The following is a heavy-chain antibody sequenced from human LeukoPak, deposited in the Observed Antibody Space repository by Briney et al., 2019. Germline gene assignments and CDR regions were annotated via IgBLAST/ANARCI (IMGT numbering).Heavy chain of an antibody. CDR3: ARESYSSSYLFDY. J-gene: IGHJ4*02. D-gene: IGHD6-6*01. CDR1: GGSISSYY. Sequence: SETLSLTCTVSGGSISSYYWSWIRQPAGKGLEWIGRIYTSGSTNYNPSLKSRVTMSVDTSKNLISLKVNSVTAADTAVYYCARESYSSSYLFDYWGQGTLVTVSS. CDR2: IYTSGST. V-gene: IGHV4-4*07.